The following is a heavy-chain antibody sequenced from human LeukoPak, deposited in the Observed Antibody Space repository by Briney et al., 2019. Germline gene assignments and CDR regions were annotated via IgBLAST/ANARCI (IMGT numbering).Heavy chain of an antibody. D-gene: IGHD3-22*01. V-gene: IGHV3-30-3*01. CDR1: GFTFSSYA. Sequence: GRSLRLSCAASGFTFSSYAIHWVRQAPGKGLEWVAVIAYDGGNKYYADSVKGRFTISRDNSKNTLFLQMNSLRAEDTAVYCCARDSSPWYYYDRSGSNGFDPWGQGTLVTVSS. J-gene: IGHJ5*02. CDR3: ARDSSPWYYYDRSGSNGFDP. CDR2: IAYDGGNK.